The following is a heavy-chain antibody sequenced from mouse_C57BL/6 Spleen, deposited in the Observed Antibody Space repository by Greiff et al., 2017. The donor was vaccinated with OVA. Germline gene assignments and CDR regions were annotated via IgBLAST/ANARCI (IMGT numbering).Heavy chain of an antibody. CDR2: INYDGSST. J-gene: IGHJ2*01. CDR3: AKKSRQGDYFDD. CDR1: GFTFSDYY. V-gene: IGHV5-16*01. Sequence: EVKLMESEGGLVQPGSSMKLSCTASGFTFSDYYMAWVRQVPEKGLEWVANINYDGSSTYYLDSLQSRFIISRDNAKNILYLQMSSLKSEDTATYYCAKKSRQGDYFDDWGQGTTLTVSS. D-gene: IGHD1-3*01.